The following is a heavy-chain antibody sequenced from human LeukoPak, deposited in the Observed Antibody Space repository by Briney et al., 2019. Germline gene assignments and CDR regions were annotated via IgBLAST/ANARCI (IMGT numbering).Heavy chain of an antibody. J-gene: IGHJ4*02. CDR2: ISYDGSIQ. Sequence: GGSLRLSCAASGFTVSSNYMSWVRQARGKGLEWVAVISYDGSIQHYADSVKGRFAFSRDNSKNTLYLQMNSLRPEDTAVYYCARDRRAVAVYFDYWGQGTLVTVSS. CDR1: GFTVSSNY. V-gene: IGHV3-30*09. D-gene: IGHD6-19*01. CDR3: ARDRRAVAVYFDY.